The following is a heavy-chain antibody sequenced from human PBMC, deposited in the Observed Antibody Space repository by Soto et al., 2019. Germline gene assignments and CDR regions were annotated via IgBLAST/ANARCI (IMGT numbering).Heavy chain of an antibody. D-gene: IGHD2-15*01. CDR3: ARSKRYCSGGTCYPVPYYCDN. CDR2: IFYSGST. V-gene: IGHV4-39*01. J-gene: IGHJ4*02. Sequence: QLQLQESGPGLVKPSETLSLTCTVSGGSISSSCYYWGWIRQPPGQWLEWIGSIFYSGSTYYNPSLKSRVTISVDTSRDQWSLNLSAVTAADTAVYYCARSKRYCSGGTCYPVPYYCDNWGQGTLVIVSS. CDR1: GGSISSSCYY.